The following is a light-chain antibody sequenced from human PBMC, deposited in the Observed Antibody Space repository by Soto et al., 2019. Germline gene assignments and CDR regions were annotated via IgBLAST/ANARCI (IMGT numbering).Light chain of an antibody. CDR1: TSNIGNNY. CDR3: GTWGDV. J-gene: IGLJ1*01. CDR2: ENN. Sequence: QSVLTQPPSVSAAPGRKAPFPCLGSTSNIGNNYVSWYQQLPGTAPKLLIYENNKRPSGIPDRFSGSKSGTSATLGITGLQTGDEADYYCGTWGDVFGTGTKLTVL. V-gene: IGLV1-51*02.